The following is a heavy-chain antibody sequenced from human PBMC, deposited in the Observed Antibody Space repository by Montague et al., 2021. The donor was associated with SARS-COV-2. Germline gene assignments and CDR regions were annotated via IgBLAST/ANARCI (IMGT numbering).Heavy chain of an antibody. CDR1: GGSISSYY. D-gene: IGHD6-19*01. CDR3: ARGSGWMGNDFDI. Sequence: SETLSLTCTVSGGSISSYYWSWIRQPPGKGLEWIGYIYYSGSTNYNPSLKSRVTISVDASKNQFSLKLSSVTAADTAVYYCARGSGWMGNDFDIWGQGTMVTVSS. J-gene: IGHJ3*02. V-gene: IGHV4-59*01. CDR2: IYYSGST.